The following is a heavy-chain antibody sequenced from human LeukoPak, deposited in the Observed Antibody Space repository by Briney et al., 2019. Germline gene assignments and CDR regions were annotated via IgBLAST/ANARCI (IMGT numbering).Heavy chain of an antibody. Sequence: GGSLRLSCSASGFTFGSYAMHWVRQAPGKGLEYVSAISSNGGRTHYADSVKGRFTISRDNSKDTLYLQMASLRPEDTAVYYCARDSNYYYGMDVWGQGTTVTVSS. CDR1: GFTFGSYA. CDR2: ISSNGGRT. J-gene: IGHJ6*02. V-gene: IGHV3-64D*06. CDR3: ARDSNYYYGMDV.